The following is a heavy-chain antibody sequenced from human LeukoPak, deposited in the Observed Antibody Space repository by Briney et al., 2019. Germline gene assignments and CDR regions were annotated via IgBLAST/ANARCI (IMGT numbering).Heavy chain of an antibody. Sequence: GGSLRLSCAASGFTFSSFAMTWVRQAPGKGLEWVSYISSSGGTIYYADSVQGRFTISRDNAKNSLYLQMNSLRAEDTAVYYCAREVGQLWLDYWGQGTLVTVSS. CDR2: ISSSGGTI. V-gene: IGHV3-48*03. J-gene: IGHJ4*02. CDR1: GFTFSSFA. CDR3: AREVGQLWLDY. D-gene: IGHD5-18*01.